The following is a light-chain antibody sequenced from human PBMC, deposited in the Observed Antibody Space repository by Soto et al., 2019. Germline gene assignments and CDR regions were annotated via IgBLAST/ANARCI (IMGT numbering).Light chain of an antibody. Sequence: DIQMTQSPSTLSASVGDRVTITCRASQSISTWLAWYQQKPGKAPKLLIFGASGLQSGVPSRFSGSGSGTEFTLTISSLQPDDSATYYCQQYSSYSETFGQGTKVDIK. V-gene: IGKV1-5*01. CDR1: QSISTW. J-gene: IGKJ1*01. CDR2: GAS. CDR3: QQYSSYSET.